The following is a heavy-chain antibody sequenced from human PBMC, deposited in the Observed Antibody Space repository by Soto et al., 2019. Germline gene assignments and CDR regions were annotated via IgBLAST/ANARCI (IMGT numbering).Heavy chain of an antibody. V-gene: IGHV3-53*01. Sequence: EVQLVSSGGGWTHPGGSLRLPWAPSGSTVSTNYLPWSGQPQGKGWGWVPVIYSGGNTYYADSVKGRFTISRDNSENTLYLQMNTLRAEDTAVYYCARAPYSGSYKSRHDAFDIWGQGTMVTVSS. J-gene: IGHJ3*02. D-gene: IGHD1-26*01. CDR2: IYSGGNT. CDR1: GSTVSTNY. CDR3: ARAPYSGSYKSRHDAFDI.